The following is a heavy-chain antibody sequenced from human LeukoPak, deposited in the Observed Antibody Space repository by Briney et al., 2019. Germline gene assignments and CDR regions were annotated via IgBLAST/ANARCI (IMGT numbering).Heavy chain of an antibody. Sequence: SETLSLTCAVYGGSFSGYYWSWIRQPPGKGLEWIGEINHSGSTNYNPSLKSRVTISVDTSKNQFSLKLSSVTAADTAVYYCARAPGTTGTPLINYRGQGTLVTVSS. CDR3: ARAPGTTGTPLINY. CDR2: INHSGST. CDR1: GGSFSGYY. D-gene: IGHD1-1*01. J-gene: IGHJ4*02. V-gene: IGHV4-34*01.